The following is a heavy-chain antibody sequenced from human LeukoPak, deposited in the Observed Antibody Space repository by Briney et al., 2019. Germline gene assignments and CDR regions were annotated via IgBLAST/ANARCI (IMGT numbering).Heavy chain of an antibody. D-gene: IGHD2-21*01. CDR3: ARGPLSPVEYFDY. V-gene: IGHV4-39*07. CDR2: IYYSGSA. CDR1: GGSISSSIYY. J-gene: IGHJ4*02. Sequence: PSETLSLTCTVSGGSISSSIYYWGWIRQPPGKGLEWIGTIYYSGSAYYTPSLKSRVTISVDTSKNQFSLKLSSVTAADTAVYYCARGPLSPVEYFDYWGQGTLVTVSS.